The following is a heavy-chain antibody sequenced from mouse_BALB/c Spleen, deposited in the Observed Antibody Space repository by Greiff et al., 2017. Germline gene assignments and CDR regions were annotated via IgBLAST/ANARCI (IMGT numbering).Heavy chain of an antibody. Sequence: VQRVESGPGLVAPSQSLSITCTVSGFSLTSYGVHWVRQPPGKGLEWLGVIWAGGSTNYNSALMSRLSISKDNSKSQVFLKMNSLQTDDTAMYYCAREITTVVDYAMDYWGQGTSVTVSS. D-gene: IGHD1-1*01. J-gene: IGHJ4*01. V-gene: IGHV2-9*02. CDR1: GFSLTSYG. CDR3: AREITTVVDYAMDY. CDR2: IWAGGST.